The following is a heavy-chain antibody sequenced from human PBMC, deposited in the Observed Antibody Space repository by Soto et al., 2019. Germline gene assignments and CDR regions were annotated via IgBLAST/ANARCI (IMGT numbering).Heavy chain of an antibody. CDR3: ARVPPLNYDILTGYNPFDY. Sequence: ASVKVSCKASGYSFTNNDVTWVRQATGQGLEWMGWMNPGSGDTGYAQKFQGRVTMTRDISIATAYMELSSLRSDDTAVYYCARVPPLNYDILTGYNPFDYWGQGTLVTVSS. CDR1: GYSFTNND. D-gene: IGHD3-9*01. CDR2: MNPGSGDT. J-gene: IGHJ4*02. V-gene: IGHV1-8*01.